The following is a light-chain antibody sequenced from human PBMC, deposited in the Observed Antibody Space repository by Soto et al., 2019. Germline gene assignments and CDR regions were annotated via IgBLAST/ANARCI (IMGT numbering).Light chain of an antibody. Sequence: DIQMTQSPSSLSASVGDRVTITCRASQSIRNYLNWYQQKPGKVPNLLIYGASSLQSGVPSRFSGSGSETDFTLTINNVQPEDFATYYCQQSYTAVYTFGPGTKVDIK. CDR1: QSIRNY. J-gene: IGKJ3*01. CDR3: QQSYTAVYT. V-gene: IGKV1-39*01. CDR2: GAS.